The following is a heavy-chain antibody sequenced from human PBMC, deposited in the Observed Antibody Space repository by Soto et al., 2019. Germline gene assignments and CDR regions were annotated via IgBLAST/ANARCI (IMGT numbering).Heavy chain of an antibody. CDR2: ISHLEST. CDR3: ARGGGYDSFDY. CDR1: GASISYGGFS. V-gene: IGHV4-30-2*06. D-gene: IGHD5-12*01. Sequence: SETLSLTCTVSGASISYGGFSWSWIRQSPGKGLEWIGYISHLESTYFHPSFKSRLTMSIDRARNQFSLKLSSVTAADMAVYYCARGGGYDSFDYWGQGVLVTVSS. J-gene: IGHJ4*02.